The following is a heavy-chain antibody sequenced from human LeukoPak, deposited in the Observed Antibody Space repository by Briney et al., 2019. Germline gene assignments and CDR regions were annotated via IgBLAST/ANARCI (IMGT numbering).Heavy chain of an antibody. Sequence: SETLSLTCAVSGYSISSGYYWGWIRQPPGEGLEWIGYIYYSGSTNYNPSLKSRVTISVDTSKNQFSLKLSSVTAADTAVYYCARESGYYGSGSYFLWGQGTLVTVSS. CDR3: ARESGYYGSGSYFL. D-gene: IGHD3-10*01. CDR1: GYSISSGYY. CDR2: IYYSGST. J-gene: IGHJ4*02. V-gene: IGHV4-61*01.